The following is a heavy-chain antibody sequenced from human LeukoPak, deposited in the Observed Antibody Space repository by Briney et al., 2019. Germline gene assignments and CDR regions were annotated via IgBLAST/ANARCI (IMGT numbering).Heavy chain of an antibody. V-gene: IGHV3-9*01. D-gene: IGHD6-13*01. J-gene: IGHJ3*02. CDR1: GFTFDDYA. Sequence: GGSLRLSCAASGFTFDDYAMHWVRQAPGKGLEGVSGISWNSGSIGYADSVKGRFTISRDNAKNSLYLQMNSLRAEDTALYYCAKDIAAAGNAFDIWGQGTMVTVSS. CDR3: AKDIAAAGNAFDI. CDR2: ISWNSGSI.